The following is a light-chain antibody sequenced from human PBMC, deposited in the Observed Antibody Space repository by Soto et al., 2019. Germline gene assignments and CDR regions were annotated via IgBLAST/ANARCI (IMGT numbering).Light chain of an antibody. Sequence: QSVLTQPPSASGTTGQRVRISCSGSSCNIGSNYVYWYQQLPGTAHKLLIYSNNQRPSGVPDRFSGSKSGTSASLAVSGLRSEDEADYYCASWDDSLSGVVFGGGTKVTVL. CDR1: SCNIGSNY. V-gene: IGLV1-47*02. CDR3: ASWDDSLSGVV. J-gene: IGLJ2*01. CDR2: SNN.